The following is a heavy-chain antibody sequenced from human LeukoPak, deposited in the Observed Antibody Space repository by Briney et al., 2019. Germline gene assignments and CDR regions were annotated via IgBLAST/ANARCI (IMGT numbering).Heavy chain of an antibody. CDR2: ISSSSSYT. Sequence: GGSLRLSCAASGFTFSDYYMSWIRQAPGKGLEWVSYISSSSSYTNYADSVKGRFTISRDNAKNSLYLQMNSLRAEDTAVNYCARAYSGSHFDYWGQGTLVTVSS. J-gene: IGHJ4*02. CDR3: ARAYSGSHFDY. CDR1: GFTFSDYY. D-gene: IGHD1-26*01. V-gene: IGHV3-11*03.